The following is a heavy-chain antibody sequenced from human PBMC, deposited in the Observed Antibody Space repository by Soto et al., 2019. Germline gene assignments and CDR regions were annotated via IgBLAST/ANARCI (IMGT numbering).Heavy chain of an antibody. CDR1: GGSISNYY. V-gene: IGHV4-59*08. Sequence: SETLSLTCTVSGGSISNYYWSWIRQPPGKGLEWIGYIYYSGSTNYNPSLKSRVTISVDTSNNRFSLKLNSVTAADTAVYYCARQKWTIFGDYYYYYMDVWGKGTTVTVSS. CDR3: ARQKWTIFGDYYYYYMDV. J-gene: IGHJ6*03. D-gene: IGHD3-3*01. CDR2: IYYSGST.